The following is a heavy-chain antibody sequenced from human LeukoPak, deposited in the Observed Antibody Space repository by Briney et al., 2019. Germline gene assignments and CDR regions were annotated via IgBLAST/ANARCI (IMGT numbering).Heavy chain of an antibody. Sequence: SETLSLTCTVSGGSISSSSYYWGWIRQPPGKGLEWIGSIYYSGSTYYNPSLKSRVTISVDTSKNQFSLKLSSVTAADTAVYYCARGVGGAQGDWFDPWGQGTLVTVSS. J-gene: IGHJ5*02. D-gene: IGHD3-16*01. CDR2: IYYSGST. CDR3: ARGVGGAQGDWFDP. V-gene: IGHV4-39*07. CDR1: GGSISSSSYY.